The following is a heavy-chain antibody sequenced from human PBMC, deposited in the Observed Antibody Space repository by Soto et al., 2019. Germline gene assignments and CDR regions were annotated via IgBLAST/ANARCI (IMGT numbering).Heavy chain of an antibody. V-gene: IGHV1-24*01. CDR1: GYTLTELS. Sequence: SVKVSCKVSGYTLTELSMHWVRQAPGKGLEWMGGFDPEDGETIYAQKFQGRVTMTEDTSTDTAYMELSSLRSEDTAVYYCATDFSSSWYLDAFDIWGQGTMVTVSS. CDR3: ATDFSSSWYLDAFDI. J-gene: IGHJ3*02. D-gene: IGHD6-13*01. CDR2: FDPEDGET.